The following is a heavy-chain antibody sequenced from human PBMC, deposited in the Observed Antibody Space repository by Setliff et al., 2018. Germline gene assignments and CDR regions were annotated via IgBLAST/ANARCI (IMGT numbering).Heavy chain of an antibody. CDR2: TRNKGNSYTT. CDR3: IRDTHMSGAYYFDY. CDR1: GFIFSDHY. D-gene: IGHD1-26*01. Sequence: GGSLRLSCAASGFIFSDHYMDWVRQAPGKGLEWVGRTRNKGNSYTTEYAASVKGSFTISRDASKNSLFLQLNSLKTEDTAVYYCIRDTHMSGAYYFDYWGQGTLVTVSS. V-gene: IGHV3-72*01. J-gene: IGHJ4*02.